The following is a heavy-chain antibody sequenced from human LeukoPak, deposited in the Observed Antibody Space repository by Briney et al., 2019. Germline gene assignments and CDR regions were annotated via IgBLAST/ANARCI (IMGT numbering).Heavy chain of an antibody. V-gene: IGHV3-23*01. J-gene: IGHJ4*01. CDR2: LSGSGITT. Sequence: GGSLRLSCAAAGFTFSNSAMSWVRQAPGKGLEWVSTLSGSGITTYYADSVKGRFTIYRDNSKNTLYLQMNSLRAEDTAVYYCAKGIYSSGWSYFDYWGHGTLVTVSS. D-gene: IGHD6-19*01. CDR1: GFTFSNSA. CDR3: AKGIYSSGWSYFDY.